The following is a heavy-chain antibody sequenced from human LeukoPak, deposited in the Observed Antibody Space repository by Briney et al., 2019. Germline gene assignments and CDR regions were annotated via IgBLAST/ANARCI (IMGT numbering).Heavy chain of an antibody. CDR1: GASVSSYY. Sequence: PSETLSLTCTVSGASVSSYYWIWIRQPAGRGLEWIGRIDASGSTNYNPSLKSRVTMSVDTSKNQFSLKLSSVTAADTAVYYCASHGGSYPYYFDYWGQGTLVTVSS. J-gene: IGHJ4*02. V-gene: IGHV4-4*07. CDR3: ASHGGSYPYYFDY. D-gene: IGHD1-26*01. CDR2: IDASGST.